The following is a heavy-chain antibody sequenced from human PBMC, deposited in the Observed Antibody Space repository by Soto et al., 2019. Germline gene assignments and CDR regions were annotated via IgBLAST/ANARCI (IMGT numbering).Heavy chain of an antibody. CDR1: SGSISSSNW. CDR2: IYHSGST. CDR3: ARGWNGYSSGWYGEDYYYYMDV. D-gene: IGHD6-19*01. J-gene: IGHJ6*03. V-gene: IGHV4-4*02. Sequence: SETLSLTCAVSSGSISSSNWWSWVRQPPGKGLEWIGEIYHSGSTNYNPSLKSRVTISVDKSKNQFSLKLSSVTAADTAVYYCARGWNGYSSGWYGEDYYYYMDVWGKGTTVTVSS.